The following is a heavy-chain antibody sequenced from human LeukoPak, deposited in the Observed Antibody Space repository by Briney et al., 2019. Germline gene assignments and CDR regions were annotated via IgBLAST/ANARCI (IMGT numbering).Heavy chain of an antibody. CDR1: GFTFSSYT. J-gene: IGHJ4*02. CDR3: ARDWEGPLGYFDY. V-gene: IGHV3-21*01. CDR2: ISSSTYI. D-gene: IGHD1-26*01. Sequence: PGGSLRLSCAASGFTFSSYTMNWVRQAPGKGLEWVSSISSSTYIHYADSVKGRFTISRDNAKNSLNLQMNSLRAEDTAVYYCARDWEGPLGYFDYWGQGTLVTVSS.